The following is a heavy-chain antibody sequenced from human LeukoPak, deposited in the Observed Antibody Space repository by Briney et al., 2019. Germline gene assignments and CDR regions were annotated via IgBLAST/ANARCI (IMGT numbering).Heavy chain of an antibody. D-gene: IGHD1-26*01. CDR2: IYHSGGRFEAGST. CDR1: GSSITSGHY. CDR3: ARDKWEPRYAFDI. J-gene: IGHJ3*02. V-gene: IGHV4-38-2*02. Sequence: PSETLSLTCSVSGSSITSGHYWAWIRQTPGKGLEWIASIYHSGGRFEAGSTHYSPSLKSRVIISVDTSKDQLYLTMTSVTAADTAVYSCARDKWEPRYAFDIWGQGTMVTISS.